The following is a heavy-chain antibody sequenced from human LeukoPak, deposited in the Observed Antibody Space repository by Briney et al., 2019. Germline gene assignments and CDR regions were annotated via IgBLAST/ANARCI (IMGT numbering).Heavy chain of an antibody. CDR1: GGTFSGYY. CDR3: DRGNKGQGLSPYSYCYWV. Sequence: PSETLSLTCAVYGGTFSGYYWSWVRQPPGKGLEWIREIKHSGRTNHYPSLKRRVSISVGKSRNQFTLKLRSVTAADTAVYYCDRGNKGQGLSPYSYCYWVWGQGTLVTVSS. J-gene: IGHJ4*01. CDR2: IKHSGRT. V-gene: IGHV4-34*01. D-gene: IGHD5-18*01.